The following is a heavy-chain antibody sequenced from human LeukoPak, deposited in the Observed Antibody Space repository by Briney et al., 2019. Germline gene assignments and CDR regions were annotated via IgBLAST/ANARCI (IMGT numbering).Heavy chain of an antibody. V-gene: IGHV4-59*01. CDR3: ARAETLAAIYFDF. Sequence: SETLSLTCSISGGSISPYYWSWIRQPPGKGLEWIGYIFYSGITTYNPSLKSRVTISLDSSKNQFFLRLTSVTAADTAMYYCARAETLAAIYFDFWGQGSLVTVSS. J-gene: IGHJ4*02. CDR2: IFYSGIT. D-gene: IGHD6-25*01. CDR1: GGSISPYY.